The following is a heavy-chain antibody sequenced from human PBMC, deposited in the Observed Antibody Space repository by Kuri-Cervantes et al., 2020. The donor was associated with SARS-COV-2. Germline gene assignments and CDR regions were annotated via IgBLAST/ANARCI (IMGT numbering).Heavy chain of an antibody. J-gene: IGHJ5*02. CDR1: GGSLNNYY. CDR3: ARGGQGLDP. V-gene: IGHV4-4*07. D-gene: IGHD3-16*01. Sequence: SETLSLTCTVSGGSLNNYYWSWIRQSAGKGLEWIGRIYSTGSTDYDPSLRGRVTMSLDTSKSQFSLRLSSVTAADTAIYYCARGGQGLDPWGQGILVTVSS. CDR2: IYSTGST.